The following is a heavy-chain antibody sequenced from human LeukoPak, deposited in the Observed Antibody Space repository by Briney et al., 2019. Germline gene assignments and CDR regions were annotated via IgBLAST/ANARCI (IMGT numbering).Heavy chain of an antibody. D-gene: IGHD3-3*01. CDR1: GYSISSGYY. CDR3: VTFWSGYQYYFDY. J-gene: IGHJ4*02. Sequence: SETLSLTCTVSGYSISSGYYWGWIRQPPGKGLEWIGSIYHSGSTYYDPSLKSRVTISVDTSKNQFSLKLSSVTAADTAVYYCVTFWSGYQYYFDYWGQGTLVTVSS. V-gene: IGHV4-38-2*02. CDR2: IYHSGST.